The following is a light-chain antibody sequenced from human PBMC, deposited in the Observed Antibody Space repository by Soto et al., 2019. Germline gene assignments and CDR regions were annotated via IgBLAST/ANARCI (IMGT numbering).Light chain of an antibody. CDR3: GAWEGSRRGSV. CDR1: SSNIGTNY. V-gene: IGLV1-47*02. J-gene: IGLJ2*01. CDR2: CNN. Sequence: QSVLTQPPSASGTPGQSVTISCSGSSSNIGTNYVYWYQQLPGTAPKLLIYCNNQRPSGVPDRFSGSKSGTSASLAISGLRSEDEADYYCGAWEGSRRGSVFGGGTKLTVL.